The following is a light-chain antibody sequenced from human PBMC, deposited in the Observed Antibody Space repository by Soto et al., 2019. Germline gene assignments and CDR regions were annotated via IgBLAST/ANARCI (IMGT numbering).Light chain of an antibody. CDR1: QDISSY. CDR3: QQSKSQPYT. CDR2: SAS. J-gene: IGKJ2*01. Sequence: IQLTQSPSSLSASVGDRVTIACRASQDISSYLAWYQQKPGKAPKLLIHSASTLESGVPTRFRGSGSGTDFSLTISSLRPEDIATYYCQQSKSQPYTFGLGTKLEIK. V-gene: IGKV1-9*01.